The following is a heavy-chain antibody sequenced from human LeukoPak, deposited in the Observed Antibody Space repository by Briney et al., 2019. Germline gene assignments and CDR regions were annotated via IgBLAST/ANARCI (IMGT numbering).Heavy chain of an antibody. CDR3: ITGPY. J-gene: IGHJ4*02. Sequence: GGSLRLSCAASGFTFSNAWMNWVRQSPGKGLEWVGRIKSKTESGTTDYAAPVKGRVTISGDDLKNTLYLQMNSLKTEDTAVYYCITGPYWGQGTLVTVSS. CDR2: IKSKTESGTT. CDR1: GFTFSNAW. V-gene: IGHV3-15*01.